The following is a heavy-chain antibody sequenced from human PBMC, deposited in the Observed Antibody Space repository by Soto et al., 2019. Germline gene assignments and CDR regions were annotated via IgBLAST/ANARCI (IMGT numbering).Heavy chain of an antibody. D-gene: IGHD3-10*01. CDR3: AKVHGSGTYYNFPDY. V-gene: IGHV3-23*01. Sequence: EVHLLESGGGLVQPGGSLRLSCAASGFTFSTYAMSWVRQAPGKGLEWVSTISDSGGSTYYAASVKGRFTISRDNSKNTLYLLMNSLSAEDTALYYCAKVHGSGTYYNFPDYWGQGTLVTASS. J-gene: IGHJ4*02. CDR1: GFTFSTYA. CDR2: ISDSGGST.